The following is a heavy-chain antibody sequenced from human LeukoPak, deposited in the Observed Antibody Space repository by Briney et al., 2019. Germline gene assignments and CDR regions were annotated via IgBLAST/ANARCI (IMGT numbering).Heavy chain of an antibody. V-gene: IGHV3-48*03. CDR2: ISSSGSTI. CDR3: ARDRYYDYGMDV. J-gene: IGHJ6*04. CDR1: GFTLSSYE. Sequence: GGSLRLSCAACGFTLSSYEMNCVRQAPGKGLEWVSYISSSGSTIYYADSVKGRFTISRDNAKNSLYLQMNSLRAEDTAVYYCARDRYYDYGMDVWGKGTTVTVSS.